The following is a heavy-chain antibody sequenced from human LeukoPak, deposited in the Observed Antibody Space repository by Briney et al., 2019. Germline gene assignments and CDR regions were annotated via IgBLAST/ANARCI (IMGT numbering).Heavy chain of an antibody. V-gene: IGHV3-23*01. CDR3: AKLMGQRLYDYCMDV. CDR2: MSGSGDGT. CDR1: GFAFSNFA. Sequence: GGSLRLSCAASGFAFSNFAMSWVRQAPGKGLVWVSAMSGSGDGTYYADSVKGRFTISRDNSKNTLYLQMNSLRAEDTAVYYCAKLMGQRLYDYCMDVWGKGTTVTVSS. J-gene: IGHJ6*03. D-gene: IGHD3-16*01.